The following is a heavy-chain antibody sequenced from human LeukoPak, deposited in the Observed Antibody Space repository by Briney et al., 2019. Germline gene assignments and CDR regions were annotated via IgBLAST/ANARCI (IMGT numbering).Heavy chain of an antibody. V-gene: IGHV1-69*04. J-gene: IGHJ6*02. CDR3: ASIAESTPGNHQEYYGMDV. CDR1: GGTFSSYA. Sequence: SVKVSCKASGGTFSSYAISWVRQAPGQGLEWMGRIIPIFGIANYAQKFQGRVTITADKSTSTTYMELSSLRSEDTAVYYCASIAESTPGNHQEYYGMDVWGQGTTVTVSS. D-gene: IGHD1-14*01. CDR2: IIPIFGIA.